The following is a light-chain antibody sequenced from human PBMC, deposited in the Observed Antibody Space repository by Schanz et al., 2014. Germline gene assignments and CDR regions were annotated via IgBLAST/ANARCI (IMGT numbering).Light chain of an antibody. J-gene: IGLJ2*01. CDR3: CSYAGDTPHVA. CDR2: QVT. V-gene: IGLV2-8*01. Sequence: QSALTQPPSASGAPGQSVTISCTGTSSDVGGHDYVSWYQHHPGKAPKVMIYQVTKRPSGVPDRFSGSKSGNTASLTVSGLQAEDEADYYCCSYAGDTPHVALGGGTKLTVL. CDR1: SSDVGGHDY.